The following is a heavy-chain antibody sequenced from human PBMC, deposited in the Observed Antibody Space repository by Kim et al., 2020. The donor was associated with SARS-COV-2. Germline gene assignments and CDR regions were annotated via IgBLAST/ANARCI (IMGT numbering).Heavy chain of an antibody. V-gene: IGHV3-49*03. CDR1: GFTFGDYA. CDR3: TRGSDGYSSGWYRRGYYFDY. D-gene: IGHD6-19*01. Sequence: GRSLRLSCTASGFTFGDYAMSWFRQAPGKGLEWVGFIRSKAYGGTTEYAASVKGRFTISRDDSKSIAYLQMNSLKTEDTAVYYCTRGSDGYSSGWYRRGYYFDYWGQGTLVTVSS. J-gene: IGHJ4*02. CDR2: IRSKAYGGTT.